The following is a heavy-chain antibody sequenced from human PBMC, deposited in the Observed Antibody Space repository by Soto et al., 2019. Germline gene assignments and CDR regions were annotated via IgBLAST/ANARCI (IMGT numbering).Heavy chain of an antibody. CDR1: GFTFSSYG. D-gene: IGHD6-19*01. CDR2: ISYDGSNK. V-gene: IGHV3-30*18. Sequence: GGSLRLSCAASGFTFSSYGMHWVRQAPGKGLEWVAVISYDGSNKYYADSVKGRFTISRDNSKNTLYLQMNSLRAEDTAVYYCAKPEGGQWLAEIAEYFQHWGQGTLVTVSS. CDR3: AKPEGGQWLAEIAEYFQH. J-gene: IGHJ1*01.